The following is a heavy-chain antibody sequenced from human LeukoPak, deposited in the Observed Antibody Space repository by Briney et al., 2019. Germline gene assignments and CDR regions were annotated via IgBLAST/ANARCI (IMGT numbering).Heavy chain of an antibody. CDR3: ASASNPVNYYDSSGYPDY. Sequence: ASVKVSCKASGYTFTSYAMHWVRQAPGQRLEWMGWINAGNGNTKYSQEFQGRVTITRDTSASTAYMELSSLRSDDTAVYYCASASNPVNYYDSSGYPDYWGQGTLVTVSS. V-gene: IGHV1-3*01. D-gene: IGHD3-22*01. J-gene: IGHJ4*02. CDR1: GYTFTSYA. CDR2: INAGNGNT.